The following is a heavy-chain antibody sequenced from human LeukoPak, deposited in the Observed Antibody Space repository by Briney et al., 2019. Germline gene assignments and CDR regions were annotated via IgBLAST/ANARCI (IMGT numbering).Heavy chain of an antibody. CDR3: AGIEMAYFDY. V-gene: IGHV4-39*01. J-gene: IGHJ4*02. D-gene: IGHD5-24*01. Sequence: PSETLSLTCTVSGGSISSSSYYWGWIRQPPGKGLEWIGSIYYSGSTYYNPSLKSRVTISVDTSKNQFSLKLSSVTAADTAVYYCAGIEMAYFDYWGQGTLVTVSS. CDR1: GGSISSSSYY. CDR2: IYYSGST.